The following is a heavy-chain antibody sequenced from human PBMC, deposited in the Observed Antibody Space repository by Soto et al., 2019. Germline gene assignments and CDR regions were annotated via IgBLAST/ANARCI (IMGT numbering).Heavy chain of an antibody. V-gene: IGHV4-59*01. CDR3: ARADAALGSFYYWFCDI. Sequence: QVRLQESGPRLVKPSETLSLTCTVSGGSMDKNYWSLIRQAPGKGLEWIGYIYYSGSTNYNPSLKSRVTMSLDSSENKFPLRLSSVTSADTAFYYCARADAALGSFYYWFCDIFVRCTLVTVPS. D-gene: IGHD2-2*01. CDR2: IYYSGST. CDR1: GGSMDKNY. J-gene: IGHJ2*01.